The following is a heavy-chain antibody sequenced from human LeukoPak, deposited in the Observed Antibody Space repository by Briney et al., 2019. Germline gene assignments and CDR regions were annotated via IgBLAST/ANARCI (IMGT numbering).Heavy chain of an antibody. Sequence: GESLKISCKGSGYSFTSYWITWVRQMPGKGLEWMGRIDPRDSYTNYSPSFQGHVTISLDKSISTAYLQWSSLKASDTAMYYCARGEDCSGGNCYDDYWGQGTLVTVSS. V-gene: IGHV5-10-1*01. D-gene: IGHD2-15*01. J-gene: IGHJ4*02. CDR2: IDPRDSYT. CDR3: ARGEDCSGGNCYDDY. CDR1: GYSFTSYW.